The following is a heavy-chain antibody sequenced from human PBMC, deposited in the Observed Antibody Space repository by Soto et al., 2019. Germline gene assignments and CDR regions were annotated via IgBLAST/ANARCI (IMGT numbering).Heavy chain of an antibody. Sequence: SVKVSCKASGGTFSGYAISWVRQAPGQGLEWMGGIIPIFGTADYAQKFQGRVTITADESTSTAYMELSSLRSEDTAVYYCAKHYDNWDYYCGMDVWGQGTTVTVSS. CDR3: AKHYDNWDYYCGMDV. J-gene: IGHJ6*02. CDR1: GGTFSGYA. D-gene: IGHD3-22*01. CDR2: IIPIFGTA. V-gene: IGHV1-69*13.